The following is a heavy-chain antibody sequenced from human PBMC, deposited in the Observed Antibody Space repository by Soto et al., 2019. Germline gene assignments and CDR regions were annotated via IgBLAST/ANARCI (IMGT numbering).Heavy chain of an antibody. J-gene: IGHJ6*02. CDR2: IYSGGST. D-gene: IGHD3-22*01. Sequence: GGSLRLSCAASGFTVSSNYMSWVRQAPGKGLEWVSVIYSGGSTYYADSVKGRFTISRDNSKNTLYLQMNSLRAEDTAVNYCARDSGNYYDSSGYLHYYYYGMDVWGQGTTVTVSS. CDR1: GFTVSSNY. V-gene: IGHV3-66*01. CDR3: ARDSGNYYDSSGYLHYYYYGMDV.